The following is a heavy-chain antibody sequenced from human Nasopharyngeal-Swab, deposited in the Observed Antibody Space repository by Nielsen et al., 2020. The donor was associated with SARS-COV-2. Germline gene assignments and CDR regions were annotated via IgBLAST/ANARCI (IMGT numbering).Heavy chain of an antibody. Sequence: WIRQPPGKGLEWIGSIYYGGSTYYNPSLKSRVTISVDTSKNQLSLNLSSVTAADTAVYYCARRPISAAVNWSDPWGQGTLVTVSS. CDR3: ARRPISAAVNWSDP. CDR2: IYYGGST. D-gene: IGHD6-13*01. V-gene: IGHV4-39*01. J-gene: IGHJ5*02.